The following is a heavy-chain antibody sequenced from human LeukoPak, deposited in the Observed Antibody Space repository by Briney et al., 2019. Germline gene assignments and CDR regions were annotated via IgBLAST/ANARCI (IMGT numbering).Heavy chain of an antibody. CDR1: GFTFSSYS. CDR3: TTVRDDF. V-gene: IGHV3-48*01. Sequence: GGSLRLSCAASGFTFSSYSMNWVRQAPGKGLEWVSYISSSSSTIYYADSVKGRFTISRDNAKNSLYLQMNSLKTDDTAVYYCTTVRDDFWGQGTLVTVSS. CDR2: ISSSSSTI. J-gene: IGHJ4*02. D-gene: IGHD2/OR15-2a*01.